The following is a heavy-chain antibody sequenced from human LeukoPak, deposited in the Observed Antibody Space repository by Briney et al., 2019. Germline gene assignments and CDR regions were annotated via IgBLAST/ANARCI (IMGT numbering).Heavy chain of an antibody. CDR3: ARFRTGRAFDI. J-gene: IGHJ3*02. V-gene: IGHV1-46*01. CDR1: GYTFASYY. D-gene: IGHD3/OR15-3a*01. CDR2: TNPSDDST. Sequence: ASVKVSCKASGYTFASYYMHWVRQAPGQGLEWMGITNPSDDSTSYAQKFQGRVTMTRDTSTSTVYMELSSLRSEDTAVYYCARFRTGRAFDIWGQGTMVTVSS.